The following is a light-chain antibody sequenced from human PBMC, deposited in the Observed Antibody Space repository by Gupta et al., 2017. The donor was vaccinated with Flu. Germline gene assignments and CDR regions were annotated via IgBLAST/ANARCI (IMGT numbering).Light chain of an antibody. CDR3: MKGTHWT. V-gene: IGKV2D-30*01. J-gene: IGKJ2*01. Sequence: DVVMTQSPLSLPVTLGQPASTSCRSSQSLVYSDGNTYLNWFQQRPGQSPRRLIYKVSNWDSGVPDRFGGRGSGTDFTLKISRVEAEDVGVYYYMKGTHWTFGQGTKLEIK. CDR2: KVS. CDR1: QSLVYSDGNTY.